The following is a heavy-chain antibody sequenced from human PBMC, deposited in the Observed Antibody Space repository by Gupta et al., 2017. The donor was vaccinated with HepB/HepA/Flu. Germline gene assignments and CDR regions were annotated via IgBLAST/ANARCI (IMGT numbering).Heavy chain of an antibody. CDR3: ASVDVWAND. D-gene: IGHD1-1*01. CDR2: INPDGNEK. CDR1: GFTFSQSW. Sequence: EVQLVESGGGLVQPGGSLRLSCAASGFTFSQSWMNWVRQAPGKGLEWGDNINPDGNEKRYVDSGRGRFTTSRANTDKTVYLQKNSLRAEDTAVYYCASVDVWANDWGQGTLVTVSS. V-gene: IGHV3-7*01. J-gene: IGHJ4*02.